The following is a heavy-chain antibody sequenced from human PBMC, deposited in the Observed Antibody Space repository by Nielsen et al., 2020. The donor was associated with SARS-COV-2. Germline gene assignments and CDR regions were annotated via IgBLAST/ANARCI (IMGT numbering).Heavy chain of an antibody. V-gene: IGHV3-23*01. CDR1: GITFSTYA. D-gene: IGHD5-18*01. CDR3: AKEGDTYGVRNFDY. J-gene: IGHJ4*02. CDR2: ISGSGSST. Sequence: GESLKISCAVSGITFSTYAMTWVRQAPGKGLEWVSSISGSGSSTESAGSVKGRFTISRDNSRNTLYLQMNSLRVEDTAMYYCAKEGDTYGVRNFDYWGQGIMVTVSS.